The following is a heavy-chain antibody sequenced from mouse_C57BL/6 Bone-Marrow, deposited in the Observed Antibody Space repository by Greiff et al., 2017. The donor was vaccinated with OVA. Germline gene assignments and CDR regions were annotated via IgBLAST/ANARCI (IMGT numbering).Heavy chain of an antibody. V-gene: IGHV1-64*01. CDR2: IHPNSGST. CDR3: ARQGPYSSDY. Sequence: QVQLQQPGAELVKPGASVKLSCKASGYTFTSYWMHWVKQRPGQGLEWIGMIHPNSGSTNYNEKFKSKATLTVDKSSSTAYMQLSSLTSQDSAVYFSARQGPYSSDYWGQGTTLTLSS. CDR1: GYTFTSYW. J-gene: IGHJ2*01.